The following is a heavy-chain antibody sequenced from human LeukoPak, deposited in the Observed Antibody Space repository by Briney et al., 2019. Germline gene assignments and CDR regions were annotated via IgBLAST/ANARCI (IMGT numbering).Heavy chain of an antibody. CDR3: AREGSMTTVTTRSGWFDP. Sequence: SETLSLTCAVYGGSFSGYYWSWIRQPPGKGLEWIGEINHSGSTNYNPSLKSRVTISVDTSKNQFSLKLSSVTAADTAVYYCAREGSMTTVTTRSGWFDPWGQGTLVTVSS. CDR2: INHSGST. D-gene: IGHD4-17*01. J-gene: IGHJ5*02. V-gene: IGHV4-34*01. CDR1: GGSFSGYY.